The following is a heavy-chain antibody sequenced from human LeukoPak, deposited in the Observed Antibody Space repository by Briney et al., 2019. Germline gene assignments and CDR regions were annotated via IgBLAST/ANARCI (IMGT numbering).Heavy chain of an antibody. Sequence: GGSLRLSCAASGFTFSNYYMSWVRQAPGKGLEWVSSIRTSSSYTNYADSVKGRFTISRDNAKNTLYLQMNSLRAEDTAVYYCARYCSGGSCYVNWFDPWGQGTLVTVSS. V-gene: IGHV3-11*06. CDR2: IRTSSSYT. D-gene: IGHD2-15*01. CDR3: ARYCSGGSCYVNWFDP. CDR1: GFTFSNYY. J-gene: IGHJ5*02.